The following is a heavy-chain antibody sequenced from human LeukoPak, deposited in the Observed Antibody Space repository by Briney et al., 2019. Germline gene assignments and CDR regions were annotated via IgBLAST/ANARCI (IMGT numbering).Heavy chain of an antibody. CDR1: GSHFTSYS. CDR2: LYPGDSDT. D-gene: IGHD6-13*01. J-gene: IGHJ6*02. CDR3: ARRGTRKAAGENYYGMDV. V-gene: IGHV5-51*01. Sequence: GGSLQLSCKGSGSHFTSYSIGGARPLPGKGLEWMGILYPGDSDTRYSPSLQGQVSISADKSISTAYLQWSSLKASDTAVYYCARRGTRKAAGENYYGMDVWGQGTTVTVSS.